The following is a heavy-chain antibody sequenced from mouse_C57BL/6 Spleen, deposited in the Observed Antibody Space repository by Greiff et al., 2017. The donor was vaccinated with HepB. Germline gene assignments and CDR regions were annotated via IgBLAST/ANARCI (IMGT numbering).Heavy chain of an antibody. J-gene: IGHJ3*01. CDR1: GYTFTHYE. CDR2: IDPETGGT. Sequence: QVHVKQSGAELVRPGASVTLSCKASGYTFTHYEMHWVKQTPVHGLEWIGAIDPETGGTAYNQKFKGKAILTADKSSSTAYMELRSLTSEDSAVYYCTRGPYGNPFAYWGQGTLVTVSA. V-gene: IGHV1-15*01. D-gene: IGHD2-1*01. CDR3: TRGPYGNPFAY.